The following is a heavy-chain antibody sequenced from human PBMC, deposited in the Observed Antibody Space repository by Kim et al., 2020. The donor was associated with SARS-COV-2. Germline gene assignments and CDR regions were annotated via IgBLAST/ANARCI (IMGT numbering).Heavy chain of an antibody. CDR1: GFTFSSYE. CDR2: ISSSGSTI. D-gene: IGHD3-3*01. J-gene: IGHJ4*01. CDR3: SCAGKKGFWVGYFLFDY. V-gene: IGHV3-48*03. Sequence: GGSLRLSCAASGFTFSSYEMNWVRQAPGKGLEWVSYISSSGSTIYSADSATGRFTISRSNAKTSLFLQMHILRAETKAVDYCSCAGKKGFWVGYFLFDY.